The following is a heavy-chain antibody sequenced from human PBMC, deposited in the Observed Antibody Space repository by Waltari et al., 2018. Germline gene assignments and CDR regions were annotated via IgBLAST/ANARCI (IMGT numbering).Heavy chain of an antibody. CDR3: ARELRGELLGY. V-gene: IGHV4-30-4*08. Sequence: QVQLQESGPGLVKPSQTLSLTCTFPGGSISSGYYYWSWIRQPPGKGLEWIGYIYYSGSTYYNPSLKSRVTISVDTSKNQFSLKLSSVTAADTAVYYCARELRGELLGYWGQGTLVTVSS. CDR1: GGSISSGYYY. D-gene: IGHD1-26*01. J-gene: IGHJ4*02. CDR2: IYYSGST.